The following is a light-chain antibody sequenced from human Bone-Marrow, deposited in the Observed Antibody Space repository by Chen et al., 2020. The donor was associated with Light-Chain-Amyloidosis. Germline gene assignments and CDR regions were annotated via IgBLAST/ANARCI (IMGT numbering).Light chain of an antibody. CDR2: EDN. CDR1: SSDVGSYNL. CDR3: CSYGGRGSLDVV. V-gene: IGLV2-23*01. Sequence: QSALTQPASVSGSPGQSITISCTETSSDVGSYNLVSWYQQHPDKATKLMIYEDNLRPSGVSSRFSGSKSGNTASLTISGLQAEDQADYYCCSYGGRGSLDVVFGGGTKLTVL. J-gene: IGLJ2*01.